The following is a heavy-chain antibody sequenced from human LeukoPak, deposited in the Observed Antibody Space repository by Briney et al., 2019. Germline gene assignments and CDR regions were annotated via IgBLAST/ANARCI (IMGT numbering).Heavy chain of an antibody. J-gene: IGHJ4*02. V-gene: IGHV1-2*02. Sequence: VASVKVSCKASGYTFTGYYMHWVRQAPGQGLEWMGWINPNSGGTNYAQKFQGRVTMTRDTSISTAYMELSSLRSEDTAVYYCARDPGYSYGSEDYYFDYWGQGTLVTVSS. CDR3: ARDPGYSYGSEDYYFDY. CDR2: INPNSGGT. D-gene: IGHD5-18*01. CDR1: GYTFTGYY.